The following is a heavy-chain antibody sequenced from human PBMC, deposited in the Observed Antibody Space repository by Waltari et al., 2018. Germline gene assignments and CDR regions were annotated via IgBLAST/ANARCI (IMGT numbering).Heavy chain of an antibody. CDR3: ARHWKKSGYRFDP. V-gene: IGHV4-39*01. CDR2: IYYSGST. CDR1: GGSISSSRYY. J-gene: IGHJ5*02. D-gene: IGHD5-12*01. Sequence: QLQLQESGPGLVKPSETLSLTCTVSGGSISSSRYYWGWIRQSPGKGLEGIGSIYYSGSTYYNPTLKSRVTISGDTSKNQFSLKLSSVTAADTAVYYCARHWKKSGYRFDPWGQGTLVTVSS.